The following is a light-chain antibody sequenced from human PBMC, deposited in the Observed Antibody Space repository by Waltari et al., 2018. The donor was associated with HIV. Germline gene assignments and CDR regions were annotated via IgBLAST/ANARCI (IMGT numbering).Light chain of an antibody. V-gene: IGKV3-11*01. CDR1: QSVSAY. Sequence: ETVLTQSPATLSLSPGDRATLSCRASQSVSAYLAWYQQKPGQAPRLLIYDGANRATGIPARFSGSGSGTDFTLTISSLEPEDFAVYYCQQYENWPPFTFGGGTRVEIK. CDR3: QQYENWPPFT. J-gene: IGKJ4*01. CDR2: DGA.